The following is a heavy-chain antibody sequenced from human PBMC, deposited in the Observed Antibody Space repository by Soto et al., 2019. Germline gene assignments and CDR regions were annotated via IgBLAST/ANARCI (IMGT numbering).Heavy chain of an antibody. CDR2: IIPILGIA. V-gene: IGHV1-69*08. J-gene: IGHJ4*02. D-gene: IGHD3-10*01. CDR1: GGTFSSYT. CDR3: ARDPGSGSYRNFDY. Sequence: QVPLVQSGAEVKKPGSSVKVSCKASGGTFSSYTISWVRQAPGQGLEWMGRIIPILGIANYAQKFQGRVTITADKSTSTAYMELSSLRSEDTAVYYCARDPGSGSYRNFDYWGQGTLVTVSS.